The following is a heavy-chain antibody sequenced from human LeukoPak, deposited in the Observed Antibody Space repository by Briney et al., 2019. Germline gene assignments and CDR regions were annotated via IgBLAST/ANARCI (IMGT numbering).Heavy chain of an antibody. CDR2: IYHSGST. CDR3: ARMRESRYYDSSGGWFDP. Sequence: SETLSLTCTVSGGSISSRSYYWGWIRQPPGKGLEWIGIIYHSGSTYYNPSLKSRVTISVDKSKNQFSLKLSSVTAADTAVYYCARMRESRYYDSSGGWFDPWGQGTPVTVSS. D-gene: IGHD3-22*01. J-gene: IGHJ5*02. V-gene: IGHV4-39*07. CDR1: GGSISSRSYY.